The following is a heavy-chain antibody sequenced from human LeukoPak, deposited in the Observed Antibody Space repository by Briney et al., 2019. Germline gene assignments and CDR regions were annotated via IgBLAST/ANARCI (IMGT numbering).Heavy chain of an antibody. CDR2: IYCNGGST. V-gene: IGHV3-20*04. J-gene: IGHJ3*02. CDR1: GFTFDDHA. CDR3: ARDMLLENAFDI. Sequence: GGSLRLSCEVSGFTFDDHAINWVRQAPGKGLEWVANIYCNGGSTGYGDAVKGRFTISRDNTKNSVFLQMHSLRGDDTALYYCARDMLLENAFDIWGQGTMVIVSS. D-gene: IGHD3-10*02.